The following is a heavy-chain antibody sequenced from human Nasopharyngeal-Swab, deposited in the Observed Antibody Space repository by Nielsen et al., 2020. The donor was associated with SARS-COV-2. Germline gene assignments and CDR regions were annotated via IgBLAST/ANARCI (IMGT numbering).Heavy chain of an antibody. CDR2: IWYDGSNK. D-gene: IGHD5-18*01. Sequence: GESLKISCAASGFTFSSYGMHWVRQAPGKGLGWVAVIWYDGSNKYYADSVKGRFTISRDNSKNTLYLQMNSLRAEDTAVYYCARAETGYSYGYPFDYWGQGTLVTVSS. CDR1: GFTFSSYG. CDR3: ARAETGYSYGYPFDY. V-gene: IGHV3-33*01. J-gene: IGHJ4*02.